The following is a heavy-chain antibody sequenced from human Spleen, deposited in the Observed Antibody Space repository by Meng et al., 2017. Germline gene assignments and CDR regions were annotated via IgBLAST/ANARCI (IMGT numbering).Heavy chain of an antibody. CDR3: ARDEDISAAGKLFGDY. CDR2: IDPKNGDT. D-gene: IGHD6-13*01. Sequence: QVELVQVGVEVKKPGASVKVACKPSGYNFPDYYIHWVRQAPGQGLEWMGRIDPKNGDTHYAKKFKGRVTMTGDTSISTAYMDLSGLRSDDTAVYYCARDEDISAAGKLFGDYWGQGTLVTVSS. CDR1: GYNFPDYY. V-gene: IGHV1-2*06. J-gene: IGHJ4*02.